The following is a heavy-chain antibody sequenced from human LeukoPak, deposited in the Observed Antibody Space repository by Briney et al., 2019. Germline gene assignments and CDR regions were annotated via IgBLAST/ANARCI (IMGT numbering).Heavy chain of an antibody. J-gene: IGHJ4*02. CDR3: ASGRFLEWFLFDY. Sequence: ASVKVSCKASGYTFTSYEINWVRQAPGQGLEWMGWINPNSGGTNYAQKFQGRVTMTRDTSISTAYMELSRLRSDDTAVYYCASGRFLEWFLFDYWGQGTLVTVSS. CDR2: INPNSGGT. CDR1: GYTFTSYE. V-gene: IGHV1-2*02. D-gene: IGHD3-3*01.